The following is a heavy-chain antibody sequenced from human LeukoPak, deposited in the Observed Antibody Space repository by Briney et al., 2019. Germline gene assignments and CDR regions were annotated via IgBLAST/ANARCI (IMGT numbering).Heavy chain of an antibody. D-gene: IGHD3-9*01. CDR1: GGSISSDGYY. J-gene: IGHJ6*02. Sequence: PSETLSLTCTVSGGSISSDGYYWSWIRQHPGKGLEWIGYIYYSGNTYYNPSLKSRVTISVDTSKNQFSLRLSSVTAADTAVYYCARSDILTGYYYYGMDVWGQGTTVTVSS. V-gene: IGHV4-31*02. CDR2: IYYSGNT. CDR3: ARSDILTGYYYYGMDV.